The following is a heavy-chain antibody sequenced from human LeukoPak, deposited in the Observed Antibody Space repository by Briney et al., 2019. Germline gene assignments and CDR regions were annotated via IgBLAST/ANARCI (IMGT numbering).Heavy chain of an antibody. V-gene: IGHV4-39*07. J-gene: IGHJ4*02. CDR2: ISYSGDT. CDR1: GGSISSSRSY. D-gene: IGHD6-19*01. Sequence: SETLSLTCAVFGGSISSSRSYGAWIRQPPGKGLEWIGSISYSGDTYYNPSLKSRVALLVDTSKNHFSLRLSSVTAADTAVYYCARHVHSSGWAFDYWGQGTLVTVSS. CDR3: ARHVHSSGWAFDY.